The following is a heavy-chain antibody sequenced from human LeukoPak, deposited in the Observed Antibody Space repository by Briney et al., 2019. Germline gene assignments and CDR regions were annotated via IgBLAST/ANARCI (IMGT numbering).Heavy chain of an antibody. CDR1: GGTFSSYA. J-gene: IGHJ4*02. D-gene: IGHD3-22*01. Sequence: SVKVSCEASGGTFSSYAISWVRQAPGQGLEWMGGIIPIFGTANYAQKFQGRVTITTDESTSTAYMELSSLRSEDTAVYYCARAVDSSGYYYVPFDYWGQGTLVTVSS. CDR2: IIPIFGTA. V-gene: IGHV1-69*05. CDR3: ARAVDSSGYYYVPFDY.